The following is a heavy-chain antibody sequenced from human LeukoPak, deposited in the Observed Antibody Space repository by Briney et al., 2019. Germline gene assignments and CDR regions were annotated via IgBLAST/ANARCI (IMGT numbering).Heavy chain of an antibody. V-gene: IGHV4-34*01. CDR2: IYYSGST. J-gene: IGHJ3*02. D-gene: IGHD3-22*01. Sequence: SETLSLTCAVYGGSFSGYYWSWIRQPPGKGLEWIGSIYYSGSTYYNPSLKSRVTISVDTSKNQFSLKLSSVTAADTAVYYCARYYYDSSGYSIDAFDIWGQGTMVTVSS. CDR1: GGSFSGYY. CDR3: ARYYYDSSGYSIDAFDI.